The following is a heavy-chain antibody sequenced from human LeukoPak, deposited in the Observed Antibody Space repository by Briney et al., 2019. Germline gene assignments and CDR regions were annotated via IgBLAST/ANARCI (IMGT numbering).Heavy chain of an antibody. CDR1: GFTFTTKT. CDR3: AKGEQWLVLYFQH. J-gene: IGHJ1*01. CDR2: FYSPGST. Sequence: PGGSLRLSCAASGFTFTTKTMAWVRQAPGRGLEWVSVFYSPGSTYYADSVHGRFTISRDNSKNTLYLQMNSLRAEDTAVYYCAKGEQWLVLYFQHWGQGTLVTVSS. V-gene: IGHV3-53*01. D-gene: IGHD6-19*01.